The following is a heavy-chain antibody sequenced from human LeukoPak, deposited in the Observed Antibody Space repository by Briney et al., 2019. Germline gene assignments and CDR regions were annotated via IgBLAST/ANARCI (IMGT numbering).Heavy chain of an antibody. CDR2: FDPEDGET. V-gene: IGHV1-24*01. CDR3: ATWEYYYDSSGYFDY. CDR1: GYTLTELS. J-gene: IGHJ4*02. D-gene: IGHD3-22*01. Sequence: GASVKVSCKVSGYTLTELSMHWVRQAPGKGLEWMGGFDPEDGETIYAQKFQGRVTMTEDTSTDTAYMELSSLRSEDTAVYYCATWEYYYDSSGYFDYWGQGTLVTVSS.